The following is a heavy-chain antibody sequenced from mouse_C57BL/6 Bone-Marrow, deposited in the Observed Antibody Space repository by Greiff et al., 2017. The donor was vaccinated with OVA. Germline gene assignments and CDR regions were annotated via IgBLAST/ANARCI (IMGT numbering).Heavy chain of an antibody. CDR3: ADGNYGAWYFDV. CDR2: IDPSDSYT. V-gene: IGHV1-59*01. D-gene: IGHD2-1*01. Sequence: VQLQQPGAELVRPGTSVKLSCKASGYTFTSYWMHWVKQRPGQGLEWIGVIDPSDSYTNYNQKFKGKATLTVDTSSSTAYMQLSSLTSEDSAVYYCADGNYGAWYFDVWGTGTTVTVSS. CDR1: GYTFTSYW. J-gene: IGHJ1*03.